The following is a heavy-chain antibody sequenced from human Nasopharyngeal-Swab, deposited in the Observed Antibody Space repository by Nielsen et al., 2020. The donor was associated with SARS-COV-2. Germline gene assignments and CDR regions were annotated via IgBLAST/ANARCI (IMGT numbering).Heavy chain of an antibody. V-gene: IGHV5-51*01. D-gene: IGHD6-13*01. CDR2: IYRGDSDT. CDR3: ARLGIAAAAGTFDI. Sequence: GESLKISCKGSGYSLTNYWIGWVRQMPGKGLEWMGIIYRGDSDTRYSPSFQGQVTISADKSISTAYLQWSSLKTSDTAMYFCARLGIAAAAGTFDIWGQGTMVTVSS. CDR1: GYSLTNYW. J-gene: IGHJ3*02.